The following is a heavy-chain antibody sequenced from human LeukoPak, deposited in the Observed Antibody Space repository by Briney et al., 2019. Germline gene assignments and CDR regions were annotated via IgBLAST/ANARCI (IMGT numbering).Heavy chain of an antibody. D-gene: IGHD3-22*01. CDR3: AKVLHDYYDSSGYTSNFDY. V-gene: IGHV3-30*18. J-gene: IGHJ4*02. CDR1: KFTFSNYG. CDR2: VSSDGGTK. Sequence: GRSLRLSCTASKFTFSNYGMQWVRQAPGKGLEWVAVVSSDGGTKYYADSVKGRFTISRDNSKNTLYLQMNSLRAEDTAVYYCAKVLHDYYDSSGYTSNFDYWGQGTLVTVSS.